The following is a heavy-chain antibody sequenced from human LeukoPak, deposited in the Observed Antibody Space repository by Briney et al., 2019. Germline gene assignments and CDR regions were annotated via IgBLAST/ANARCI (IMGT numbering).Heavy chain of an antibody. J-gene: IGHJ4*02. Sequence: PGGSLRLSCAASGFTFDDYAMHRVRQAPGKGPEWVSLISWDGGSTYYADSVKGRFTISRDNSKNSLYLQMNSLRAEDTALYYCAKDIYYDSSGYYDYWGQGTLVTVSS. CDR2: ISWDGGST. CDR1: GFTFDDYA. CDR3: AKDIYYDSSGYYDY. V-gene: IGHV3-43D*03. D-gene: IGHD3-22*01.